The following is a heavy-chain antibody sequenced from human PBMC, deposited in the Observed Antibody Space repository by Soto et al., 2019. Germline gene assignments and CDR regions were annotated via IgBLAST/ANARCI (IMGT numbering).Heavy chain of an antibody. CDR3: ARDRCSSTSCYVPFDY. Sequence: GGSLRLSCAASGFTFSSYAMHWVRQAPGKGLEWVAVISYDGSNKYYADSVKGRFTISRDNSKNTLYLQMNSLRAEDTAVYYCARDRCSSTSCYVPFDYWGQGTLVTVSS. CDR2: ISYDGSNK. D-gene: IGHD2-2*01. J-gene: IGHJ4*02. V-gene: IGHV3-30-3*01. CDR1: GFTFSSYA.